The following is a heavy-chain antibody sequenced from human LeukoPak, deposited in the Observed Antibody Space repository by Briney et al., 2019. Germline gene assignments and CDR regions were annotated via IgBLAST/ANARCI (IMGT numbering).Heavy chain of an antibody. Sequence: GASVKVSCKASGGTFSSYAISWVRQAPGQELEWMGGIIPIFGTANYAQKFQGRVTITADESTSTAYMELSSLRSEDTAVYYCARSQGYCSGGSCYEPDYWGQGTLVTVSS. J-gene: IGHJ4*02. CDR2: IIPIFGTA. V-gene: IGHV1-69*13. D-gene: IGHD2-15*01. CDR3: ARSQGYCSGGSCYEPDY. CDR1: GGTFSSYA.